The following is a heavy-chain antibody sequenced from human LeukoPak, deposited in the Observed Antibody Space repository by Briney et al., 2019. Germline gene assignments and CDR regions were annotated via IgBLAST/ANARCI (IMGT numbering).Heavy chain of an antibody. J-gene: IGHJ5*02. CDR2: IRCDGSNK. Sequence: GGSLRLSCAASGFTFSSYGMHWVRQAPGKGLEWVACIRCDGSNKYYADSVKGRFTISRDNSKNTLYLQMKSLRAEDTAVYYCAKGRGIVVVSWFDHWGQGTLVTVSS. CDR3: AKGRGIVVVSWFDH. CDR1: GFTFSSYG. D-gene: IGHD2-21*01. V-gene: IGHV3-30*02.